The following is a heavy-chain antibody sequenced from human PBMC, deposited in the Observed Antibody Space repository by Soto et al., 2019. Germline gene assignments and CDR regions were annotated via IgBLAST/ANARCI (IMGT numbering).Heavy chain of an antibody. CDR2: ITSSGTTV. J-gene: IGHJ4*02. Sequence: GGSLRLSCAASGFTFSSYSLNWVRQAPGKGLEWVSYITSSGTTVYYADSVRGRFTISRDNAKNSLYLQMNSLRDDDTAVYYCARGSSNWAYYFDFWGQGTLVTVSS. D-gene: IGHD6-13*01. CDR3: ARGSSNWAYYFDF. CDR1: GFTFSSYS. V-gene: IGHV3-48*02.